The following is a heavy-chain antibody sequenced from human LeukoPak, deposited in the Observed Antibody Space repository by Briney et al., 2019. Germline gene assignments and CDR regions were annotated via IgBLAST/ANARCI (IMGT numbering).Heavy chain of an antibody. CDR1: GGSISSYY. J-gene: IGHJ3*02. V-gene: IGHV4-4*07. CDR2: IYTSGST. D-gene: IGHD2-2*01. Sequence: SETLSLTCTVSGGSISSYYWSWIRQPAGKGPEWIGRIYTSGSTNHNPSLKSRVTMSVDTSKNQFSLKLSSVTAADTAVYYCARDDIVVVPAAISSDAFDIWGQGTMVTVSS. CDR3: ARDDIVVVPAAISSDAFDI.